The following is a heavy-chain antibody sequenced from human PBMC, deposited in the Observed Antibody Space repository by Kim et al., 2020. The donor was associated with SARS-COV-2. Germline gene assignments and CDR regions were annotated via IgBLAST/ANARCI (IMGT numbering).Heavy chain of an antibody. J-gene: IGHJ4*02. D-gene: IGHD6-19*01. CDR3: ARDRQRAGTGVDY. Sequence: YEPSVKGRIPINPNTSKNQFSLQLNSVTPEDTAVYYCARDRQRAGTGVDYWGQGTLVTVSS. V-gene: IGHV6-1*01.